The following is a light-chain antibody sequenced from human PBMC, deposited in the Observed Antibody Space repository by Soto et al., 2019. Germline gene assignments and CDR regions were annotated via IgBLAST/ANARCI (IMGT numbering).Light chain of an antibody. CDR1: QSLLNSNGNNY. CDR2: LGS. Sequence: IVMTQSPLSLPVIPGEPASISCRSSQSLLNSNGNNYLDWYLQKPGQSPQLLIYLGSNRASGVPDRFSGSGSGTDFTLKISRVEAEDVGVYYCMQALQTSYTFGQGNKLEIK. J-gene: IGKJ2*01. V-gene: IGKV2-28*01. CDR3: MQALQTSYT.